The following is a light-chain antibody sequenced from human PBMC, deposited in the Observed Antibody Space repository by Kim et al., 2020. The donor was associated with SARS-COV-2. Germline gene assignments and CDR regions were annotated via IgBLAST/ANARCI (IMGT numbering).Light chain of an antibody. CDR1: SLRSYY. CDR2: GKN. J-gene: IGLJ3*02. CDR3: NSRDSSGNHWV. V-gene: IGLV3-19*01. Sequence: SSELTQDPAVSVALGQTGRITCQGDSLRSYYASWYQQKPGQAPVLVIYGKNNRPSGIPDRFSGSSSGNTASLTITGAQAEDEADYYCNSRDSSGNHWVFG.